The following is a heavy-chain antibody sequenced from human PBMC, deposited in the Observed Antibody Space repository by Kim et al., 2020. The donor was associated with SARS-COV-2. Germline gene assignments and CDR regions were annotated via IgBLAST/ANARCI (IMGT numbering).Heavy chain of an antibody. Sequence: NYPPSPKSRVTIAVDTSKNQFSLRLSSVTAADTAVYYCARSGSIRYYDLWGRGTRVTVSS. J-gene: IGHJ2*01. D-gene: IGHD3-10*01. CDR3: ARSGSIRYYDL. V-gene: IGHV4-4*09.